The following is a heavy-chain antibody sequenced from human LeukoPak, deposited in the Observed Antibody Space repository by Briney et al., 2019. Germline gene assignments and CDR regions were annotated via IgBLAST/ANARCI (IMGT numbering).Heavy chain of an antibody. CDR1: GFTFSSYW. CDR2: IKQDGSEK. V-gene: IGHV3-7*03. Sequence: GGSRRLSCAASGFTFSSYWMSWVRQAPGKGLEWVANIKQDGSEKYYVDSVKGRFTIYRDNAKNSLYLQMNSLRAEGTAVYYCARSYDILTGYSYYYYYYGMDVWGQGTTVTVFS. CDR3: ARSYDILTGYSYYYYYYGMDV. D-gene: IGHD3-9*01. J-gene: IGHJ6*02.